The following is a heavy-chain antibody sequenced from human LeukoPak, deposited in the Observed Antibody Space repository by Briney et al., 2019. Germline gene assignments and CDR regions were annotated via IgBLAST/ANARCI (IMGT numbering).Heavy chain of an antibody. Sequence: GGSLRLSCTVSGFTFSSYWMSWVRQAPGKGLEWVANIKQDGSEKYYVDSVKGRFTISRDNAKNSLYLQMNSLRAEDTAMYYCARKNGSDVWGQGTTVTVSS. V-gene: IGHV3-7*01. CDR3: ARKNGSDV. CDR1: GFTFSSYW. CDR2: IKQDGSEK. J-gene: IGHJ6*02.